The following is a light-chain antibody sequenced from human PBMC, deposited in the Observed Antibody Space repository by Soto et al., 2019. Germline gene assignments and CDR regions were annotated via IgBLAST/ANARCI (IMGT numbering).Light chain of an antibody. V-gene: IGKV3-11*01. CDR3: QQYNNWPPIT. J-gene: IGKJ5*01. CDR2: DTS. Sequence: EIVLTQSPATLSLSPVERATLSCRASQTIRGLLAWYQQRPGQAPRLLIYDTSNRATGVPARFSGSGSGTDFTLTISSLQSEDFAVYYCQQYNNWPPITFGQGTRLEIK. CDR1: QTIRGL.